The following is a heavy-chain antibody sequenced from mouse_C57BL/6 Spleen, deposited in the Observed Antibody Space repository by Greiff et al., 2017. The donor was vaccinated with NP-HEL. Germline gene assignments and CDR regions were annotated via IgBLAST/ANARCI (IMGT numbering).Heavy chain of an antibody. CDR1: GYSITSGYY. Sequence: EVQLVESGPGLVKPSQSLSLTCSVTGYSITSGYYWNWIRQFPGNKLEWMGYISYDGSNNYNPSLKNRISITRDTSKNQFFLKLNSVTTEDTATYYCASYLLYYAMDYWGQGTSVTVSS. CDR2: ISYDGSN. J-gene: IGHJ4*01. CDR3: ASYLLYYAMDY. V-gene: IGHV3-6*01.